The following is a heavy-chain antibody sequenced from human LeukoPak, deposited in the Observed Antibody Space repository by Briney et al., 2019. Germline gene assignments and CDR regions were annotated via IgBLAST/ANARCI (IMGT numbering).Heavy chain of an antibody. CDR3: ARDSVEMSTIRDFGY. J-gene: IGHJ4*02. V-gene: IGHV1-18*01. CDR1: GYTFTRYG. Sequence: GSANDSCKASGYTFTRYGFSGVRQAPGQGLEWMGCICAYNGDTISAQTFQGGVTLPPDTSTSTAYMELRSLRSDDTAVYYCARDSVEMSTIRDFGYWGEGTLVTVSS. D-gene: IGHD5-24*01. CDR2: ICAYNGDT.